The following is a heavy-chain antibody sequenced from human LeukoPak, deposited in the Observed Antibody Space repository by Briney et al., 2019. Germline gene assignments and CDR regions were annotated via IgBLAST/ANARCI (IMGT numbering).Heavy chain of an antibody. CDR2: IYYSGST. CDR1: GGSISSSSYY. D-gene: IGHD6-13*01. V-gene: IGHV4-39*07. J-gene: IGHJ4*02. CDR3: ASRIAAPGTETTFDY. Sequence: SETLSLTCTVSGGSISSSSYYWGWIRQPPGKGLEWIGSIYYSGSTYYNPSLKSRVTISVDTSKNQFSLKLSSVTAADTAVYYCASRIAAPGTETTFDYWGQGTLVTVSS.